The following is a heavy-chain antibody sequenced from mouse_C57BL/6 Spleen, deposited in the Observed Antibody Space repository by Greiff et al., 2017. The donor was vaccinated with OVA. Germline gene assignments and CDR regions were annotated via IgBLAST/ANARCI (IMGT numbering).Heavy chain of an antibody. D-gene: IGHD1-1*01. CDR2: INPGSGGT. J-gene: IGHJ1*03. Sequence: VQLQQSGAELVRPGTSVKVSCKASGYAFTNYLIEWVKQRPGQGLEWIGVINPGSGGTKYNEKFKGKATLTADKSSSPAYMQLSSLTSEDSAVYFGERRYYYGSDGYFDVWGTGTTVTVSS. CDR1: GYAFTNYL. V-gene: IGHV1-54*01. CDR3: ERRYYYGSDGYFDV.